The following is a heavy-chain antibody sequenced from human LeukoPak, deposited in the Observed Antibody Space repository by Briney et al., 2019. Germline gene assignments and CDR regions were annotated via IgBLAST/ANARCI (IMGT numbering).Heavy chain of an antibody. J-gene: IGHJ4*02. D-gene: IGHD2-2*01. Sequence: GGSLRLSCAASGFTFSSYWMHWVRQAPGKGLVWVSRINSDGSNTGYADSVKGRFTISRDNAKNTLYLQMNSLRAEDTAVYYCARWGPYCSTTSCYGLGYWGQGTLVTVSS. CDR3: ARWGPYCSTTSCYGLGY. CDR2: INSDGSNT. CDR1: GFTFSSYW. V-gene: IGHV3-74*01.